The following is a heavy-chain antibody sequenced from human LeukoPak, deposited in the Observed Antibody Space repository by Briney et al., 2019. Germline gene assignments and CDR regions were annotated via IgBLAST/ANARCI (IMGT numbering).Heavy chain of an antibody. CDR3: ARDINWNYDY. CDR2: ISSSSSYI. D-gene: IGHD1-7*01. V-gene: IGHV3-21*01. Sequence: PGGSLRLSCAASGFTFSSYSMNWVRKAPGKGLEWVSSISSSSSYIYYADSVKGRFTISRDNAKNSLYLQMNSLRAEDTAVYYCARDINWNYDYWGQGTLVTVSS. J-gene: IGHJ4*02. CDR1: GFTFSSYS.